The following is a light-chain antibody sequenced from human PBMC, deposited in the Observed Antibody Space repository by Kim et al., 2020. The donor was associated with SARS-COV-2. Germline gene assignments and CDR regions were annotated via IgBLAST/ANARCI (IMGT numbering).Light chain of an antibody. CDR1: QGIVHSNGKTY. V-gene: IGKV2-30*02. CDR3: MQSTHWPWT. Sequence: VMTQSPLSLPVILGQPASISCRSSQGIVHSNGKTYLNWFHQRPGQSPRRLIYKISTRDSGVPDRFSGGGSGTYFMLKISRVEAEDVGVYYCMQSTHWPWTFGQGTKVDIK. CDR2: KIS. J-gene: IGKJ1*01.